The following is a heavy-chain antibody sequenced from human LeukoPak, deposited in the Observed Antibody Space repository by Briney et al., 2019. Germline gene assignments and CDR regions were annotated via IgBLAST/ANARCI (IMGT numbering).Heavy chain of an antibody. CDR2: INHSGST. CDR1: GGSFSGYY. CDR3: ARVYSTSGYNWFDP. D-gene: IGHD3-10*01. J-gene: IGHJ5*02. V-gene: IGHV4-34*01. Sequence: SETLSLPCAVYGGSFSGYYWSWIRPPPGKGLEWIGEINHSGSTNYNPSLKSRVTISVDTSKNQFSLKLSSVTAADTAVYYCARVYSTSGYNWFDPWGQGTLVTVSS.